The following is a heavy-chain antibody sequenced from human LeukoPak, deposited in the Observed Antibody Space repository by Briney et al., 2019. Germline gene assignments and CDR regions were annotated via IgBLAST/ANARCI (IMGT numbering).Heavy chain of an antibody. D-gene: IGHD6-19*01. CDR2: VYYSGST. V-gene: IGHV4-59*08. CDR1: GGSISSYY. Sequence: SETLSLTCTVSGGSISSYYWSWFRQPPGKGLEWIGFVYYSGSTNYNPSLKSRVTISVDTSKNQFSLKLISVTAADTAVYYCARHSLAVTGTGYFDFWGQGMLVTVSS. J-gene: IGHJ4*02. CDR3: ARHSLAVTGTGYFDF.